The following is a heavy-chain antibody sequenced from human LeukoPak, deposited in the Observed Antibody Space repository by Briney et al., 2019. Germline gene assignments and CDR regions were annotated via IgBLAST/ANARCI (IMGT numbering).Heavy chain of an antibody. D-gene: IGHD2-2*01. J-gene: IGHJ4*02. Sequence: GGSLRLSCAASGFTFSSYAMTWVRQAPGKGLDLVSIISDNGGSTYSVDSVRGRFAISRDNSKNTLYLQMNSLRAEDTAVYYCAKDHQWGYAYYFDYWGQGTLVTVSS. V-gene: IGHV3-23*01. CDR3: AKDHQWGYAYYFDY. CDR1: GFTFSSYA. CDR2: ISDNGGST.